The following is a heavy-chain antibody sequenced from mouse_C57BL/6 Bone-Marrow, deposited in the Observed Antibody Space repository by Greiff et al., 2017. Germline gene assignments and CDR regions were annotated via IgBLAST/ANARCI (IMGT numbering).Heavy chain of an antibody. D-gene: IGHD2-3*01. CDR3: ARSYDGYIYWYFDV. CDR1: GFTFSDYY. CDR2: ISNGGGST. Sequence: EVQLVESGGGLVQPGGSLKLSCAASGFTFSDYYMYWVRQTPEKRLEWVAYISNGGGSTYYPDTVKGRFTISRDNAKNNLYLQMSRLKSEDTAMYYCARSYDGYIYWYFDVWGTGTTVTVSS. V-gene: IGHV5-12*01. J-gene: IGHJ1*03.